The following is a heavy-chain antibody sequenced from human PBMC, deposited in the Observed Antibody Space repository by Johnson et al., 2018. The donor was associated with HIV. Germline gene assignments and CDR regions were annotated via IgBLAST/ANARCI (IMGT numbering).Heavy chain of an antibody. D-gene: IGHD4-17*01. CDR3: ARGEDGVDAFDI. J-gene: IGHJ3*02. V-gene: IGHV3-30-3*01. CDR1: GFTFSSYA. Sequence: QVQLVESGGGVVQPGRSLRLSCAASGFTFSSYAMHWVRQAPGKGLEWVAVISYDGSNKYYADSVKGRFIISRDNSKNTLYLQMNSLRAEDTAVYYCARGEDGVDAFDIWGQGTMVTVSS. CDR2: ISYDGSNK.